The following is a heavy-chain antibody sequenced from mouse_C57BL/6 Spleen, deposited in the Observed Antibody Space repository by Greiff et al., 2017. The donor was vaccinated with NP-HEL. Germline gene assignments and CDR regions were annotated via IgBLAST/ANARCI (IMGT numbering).Heavy chain of an antibody. CDR3: ARRCYGNVGNYFDY. Sequence: VQLQQSGPELVKPGASVKMSCKASGYTFTDYNMHWVKQSHGKSLEWIGYINPNNGGTSYNQKFKGQATLTVNKSSSTAYMELRRLTSEESAVYYCARRCYGNVGNYFDYWGQGTTLTVSS. CDR2: INPNNGGT. J-gene: IGHJ2*01. CDR1: GYTFTDYN. D-gene: IGHD2-1*01. V-gene: IGHV1-22*01.